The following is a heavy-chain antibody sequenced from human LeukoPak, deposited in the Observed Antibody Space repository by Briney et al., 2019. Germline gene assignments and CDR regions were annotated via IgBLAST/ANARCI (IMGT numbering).Heavy chain of an antibody. CDR2: IRYDGSNR. V-gene: IGHV3-30*02. CDR3: AKFFTMAYYFDY. D-gene: IGHD3-10*01. J-gene: IGHJ4*02. Sequence: PGGSLRLSCAASGFTFTGYGMHWVRQAPGKGVEWVAFIRYDGSNRYYADSVRGRFTISRDNSKNTLYLQMNSLRAEDTAVYYCAKFFTMAYYFDYWGQGTLVTVSS. CDR1: GFTFTGYG.